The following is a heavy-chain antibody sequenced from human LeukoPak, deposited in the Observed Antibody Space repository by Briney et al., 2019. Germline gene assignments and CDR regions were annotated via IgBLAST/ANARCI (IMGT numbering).Heavy chain of an antibody. J-gene: IGHJ4*02. Sequence: GESLQISCKGSGYSFTSYWIGWVRQMPGKGLEWMGIIYPGDSDTRYSPSFQGQVTISADKSISTAYLQWSSLKASDTAMYYCARLGADYYDSSGYYPFDYWGQGTLVTVSS. V-gene: IGHV5-51*01. D-gene: IGHD3-22*01. CDR3: ARLGADYYDSSGYYPFDY. CDR1: GYSFTSYW. CDR2: IYPGDSDT.